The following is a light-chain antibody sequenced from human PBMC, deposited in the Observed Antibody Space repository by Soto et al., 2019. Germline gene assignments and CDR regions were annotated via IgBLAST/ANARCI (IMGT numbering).Light chain of an antibody. Sequence: SSELTQPLSVSVALGQTARITCGGNNIGSKNVHWYQQKPGQAPVLVIYRDSNRPSGIPERFSGSNSGNTATLTISRAQAGDEADYYCQVWDSSTYVFGTGTKLTVL. V-gene: IGLV3-9*01. J-gene: IGLJ1*01. CDR2: RDS. CDR1: NIGSKN. CDR3: QVWDSSTYV.